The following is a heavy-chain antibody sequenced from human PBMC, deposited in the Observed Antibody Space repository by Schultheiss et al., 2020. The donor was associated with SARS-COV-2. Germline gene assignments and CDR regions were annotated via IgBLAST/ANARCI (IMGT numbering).Heavy chain of an antibody. J-gene: IGHJ6*02. Sequence: SETLSLTCTVSGGSISSGDYYWSWIRQPPGKGLEWIGYIYYSGSTYYNPSLKSRVTISVDTSKNQFSLKLSSVTAADTAVYYCARCTMVQGVIISGCYYYGMDVWGQGTTVTVSS. V-gene: IGHV4-30-4*01. D-gene: IGHD3-10*01. CDR2: IYYSGST. CDR3: ARCTMVQGVIISGCYYYGMDV. CDR1: GGSISSGDYY.